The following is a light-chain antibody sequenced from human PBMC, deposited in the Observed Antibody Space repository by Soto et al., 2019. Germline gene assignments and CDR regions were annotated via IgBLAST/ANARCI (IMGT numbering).Light chain of an antibody. J-gene: IGKJ2*01. V-gene: IGKV1-6*01. Sequence: AIPMTQSPSSLSASVGDRVTITCRASQAIRNDLGWYQQKPGKAPNLLIYAASSLQSGVPSRFSGSGSGTDFTLTISSLQPEDFATYYCLQDYNYPYTFGQGTKLEIK. CDR2: AAS. CDR1: QAIRND. CDR3: LQDYNYPYT.